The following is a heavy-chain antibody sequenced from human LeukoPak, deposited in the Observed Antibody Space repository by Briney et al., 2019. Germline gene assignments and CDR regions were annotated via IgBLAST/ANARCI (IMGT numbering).Heavy chain of an antibody. Sequence: GGSLRLSCAASGFTFSSYGMSWVRQAPGKGLEWVSAISGSGGSTYYADSVKGRFTISRDNSKNTLYLQMNSLRAEDTAVYYCARDLRSSGYYAFDYWGQGILVTVSS. CDR1: GFTFSSYG. V-gene: IGHV3-23*01. D-gene: IGHD3-22*01. J-gene: IGHJ4*02. CDR2: ISGSGGST. CDR3: ARDLRSSGYYAFDY.